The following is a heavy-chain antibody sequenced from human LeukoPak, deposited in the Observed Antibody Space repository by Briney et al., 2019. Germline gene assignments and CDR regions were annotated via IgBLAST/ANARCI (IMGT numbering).Heavy chain of an antibody. CDR2: ISYDGSNK. CDR3: ARDYSFHTYFDY. CDR1: GFTFSSYA. J-gene: IGHJ4*02. V-gene: IGHV3-30*04. Sequence: GGSLRLSCAASGFTFSSYAMHWVRQAPGKGLEWVAVISYDGSNKYYADSVKGRFTISRDNSKNTLYLQMNSLRAEDTAVYYCARDYSFHTYFDYWGQGTLVTVSS. D-gene: IGHD2-21*01.